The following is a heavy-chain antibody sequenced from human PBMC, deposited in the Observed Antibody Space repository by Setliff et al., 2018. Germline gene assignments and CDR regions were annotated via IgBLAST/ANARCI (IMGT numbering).Heavy chain of an antibody. D-gene: IGHD3-3*01. Sequence: ASVKVSCKASGYTFTNYPIHWVRQAPGQRLEWMGWINRGSGDTKYSRKFQGRVTITRDTSASTAYMELSRLTYEDTAVYYCARDDDDFYSGYPYMDVWGKGTTVTVS. J-gene: IGHJ6*03. CDR3: ARDDDDFYSGYPYMDV. V-gene: IGHV1-3*01. CDR1: GYTFTNYP. CDR2: INRGSGDT.